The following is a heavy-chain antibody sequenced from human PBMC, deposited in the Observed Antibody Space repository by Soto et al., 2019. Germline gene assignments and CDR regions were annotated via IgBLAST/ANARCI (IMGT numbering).Heavy chain of an antibody. Sequence: QVQLGQSGAEVKKPGASVKVSCKPSGDTFTNFDLNWVRQAAGKGLEWLGWMRANSGDRGHAQKFRDRVSLTRDTSMSTAYMELSSLRAEDTAVYYCARYIHGQGFKDWGQGTLVIVSS. CDR3: ARYIHGQGFKD. CDR2: MRANSGDR. V-gene: IGHV1-8*01. CDR1: GDTFTNFD. J-gene: IGHJ4*02. D-gene: IGHD2-15*01.